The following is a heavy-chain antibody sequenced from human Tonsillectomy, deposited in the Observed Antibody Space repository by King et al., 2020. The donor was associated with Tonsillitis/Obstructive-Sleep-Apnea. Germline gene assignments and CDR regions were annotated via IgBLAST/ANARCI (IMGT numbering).Heavy chain of an antibody. V-gene: IGHV1-18*01. CDR3: ARDYCSTTSCYARYFDY. Sequence: VQLVESEAEVKKPGASVKVSCKASGYTFTNYGISWVRQAPGQGLEWMGWISAYSANTNYAQKLQGRVTITTDTSTSTAYMELRSLRSDDTAVYYCARDYCSTTSCYARYFDYWGQGTLVTVSS. D-gene: IGHD2-2*01. J-gene: IGHJ4*02. CDR1: GYTFTNYG. CDR2: ISAYSANT.